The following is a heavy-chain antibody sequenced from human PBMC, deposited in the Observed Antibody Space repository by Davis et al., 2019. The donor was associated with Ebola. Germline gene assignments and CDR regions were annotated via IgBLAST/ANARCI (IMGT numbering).Heavy chain of an antibody. Sequence: ASVKVSCKASGYTFTSYYMHWVRQAPGQGLEWMGWINPNSGGTNYAQKFQGWVTMTRDTSISTAYMALSRLRSEDTAVYYCARWGRGGLEAGHFDYWGQGTLVTVSS. J-gene: IGHJ4*02. CDR1: GYTFTSYY. D-gene: IGHD1-1*01. V-gene: IGHV1-2*04. CDR3: ARWGRGGLEAGHFDY. CDR2: INPNSGGT.